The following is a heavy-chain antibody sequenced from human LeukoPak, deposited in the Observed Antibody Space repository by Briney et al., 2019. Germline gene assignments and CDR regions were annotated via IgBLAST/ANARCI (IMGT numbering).Heavy chain of an antibody. CDR2: ISTTGSSI. CDR1: GFTFSSYE. V-gene: IGHV3-48*03. J-gene: IGHJ3*02. Sequence: GGSLRLSCAASGFTFSSYEMNWVRQAPGKGLEWVSYISTTGSSIYYADSVKGRFTISRDNVKNLLYLQMNSLRAEDTAVYYCATRPGAFDIWGQGTMVTVSS. CDR3: ATRPGAFDI. D-gene: IGHD1-14*01.